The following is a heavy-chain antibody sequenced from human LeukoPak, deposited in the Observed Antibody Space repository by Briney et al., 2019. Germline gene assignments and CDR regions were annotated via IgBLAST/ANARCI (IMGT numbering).Heavy chain of an antibody. CDR1: GGTFSSYA. J-gene: IGHJ4*02. Sequence: SVKVSCKASGGTFSSYAISWVRQAPGQGLEWMGGIIPIFGTANYAQKFQGRVTITADESTSTAYMELSSLRSEDTAVYYCARDPGISSIAARRGLDYWGQGTLVTVSS. D-gene: IGHD6-6*01. V-gene: IGHV1-69*01. CDR2: IIPIFGTA. CDR3: ARDPGISSIAARRGLDY.